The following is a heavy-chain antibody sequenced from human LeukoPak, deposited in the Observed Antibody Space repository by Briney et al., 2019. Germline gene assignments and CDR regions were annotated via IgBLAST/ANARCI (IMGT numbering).Heavy chain of an antibody. V-gene: IGHV1-69*13. CDR3: ARADITIFGVVIGGSYYFDY. CDR2: IIPIFGTA. D-gene: IGHD3-3*01. CDR1: GYTFTSYY. Sequence: SVKVSCKASGYTFTSYYMHWVRQAPGQGLEWMGGIIPIFGTANYAQKFQGRVTITADESTSTAYMELSSLRSEDTAVYYCARADITIFGVVIGGSYYFDYWGQGTLVTVSS. J-gene: IGHJ4*02.